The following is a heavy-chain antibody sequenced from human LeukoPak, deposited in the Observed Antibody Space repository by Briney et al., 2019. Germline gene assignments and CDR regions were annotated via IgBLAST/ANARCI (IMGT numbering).Heavy chain of an antibody. J-gene: IGHJ3*02. Sequence: ASVKVSCKASGYTFTSYGISWVRQAPGQGLEWMGRINPNSGGTTYAQKFQGRVTMTRDASIGTAYMELSGLRSDDTAVYYCARPHYESSGLYVDAFDIWGQGTMVTVSS. V-gene: IGHV1-2*06. CDR1: GYTFTSYG. D-gene: IGHD3-22*01. CDR3: ARPHYESSGLYVDAFDI. CDR2: INPNSGGT.